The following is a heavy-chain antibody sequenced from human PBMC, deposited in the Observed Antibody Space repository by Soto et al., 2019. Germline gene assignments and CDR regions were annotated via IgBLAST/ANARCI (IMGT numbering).Heavy chain of an antibody. V-gene: IGHV4-30-2*01. CDR3: AGSVYSQNRCRNF. J-gene: IGHJ4*02. Sequence: SETLSLTCAVSGGSISSGGYSWSWIRQPPGKGLEWIGYIYHSGSTYYNPSLKSRVTISVDRSKNQFSLRLSSVTAADTAVYYCAGSVYSQNRCRNFWGQETLVTSPQ. CDR1: GGSISSGGYS. D-gene: IGHD3-22*01. CDR2: IYHSGST.